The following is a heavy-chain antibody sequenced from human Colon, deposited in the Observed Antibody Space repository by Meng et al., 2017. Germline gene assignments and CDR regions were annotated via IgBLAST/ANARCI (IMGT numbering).Heavy chain of an antibody. CDR1: GFLFTNSE. J-gene: IGHJ4*02. CDR2: INLDYAI. Sequence: SLMISCSASGFLFTNSEFNWVRQAPGRGLDWISFINLDYAIHYSQSVSGRFSISRDNAEASVYLQMSSLIPDDTGVYFCARVTSTGWNWGQGTLVTVSS. CDR3: ARVTSTGWN. D-gene: IGHD6-19*01. V-gene: IGHV3-48*03.